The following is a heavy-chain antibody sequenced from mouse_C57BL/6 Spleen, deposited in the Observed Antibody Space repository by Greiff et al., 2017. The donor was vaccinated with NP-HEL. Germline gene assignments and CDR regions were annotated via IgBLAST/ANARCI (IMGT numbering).Heavy chain of an antibody. J-gene: IGHJ3*01. D-gene: IGHD2-1*01. CDR3: ARGNYGNYFAWFAY. CDR1: GFTFSDYY. CDR2: INYDGSST. Sequence: EVMLVESEGGLVQPGSSMKLSCTASGFTFSDYYMAWVRQVPEKGLEWVANINYDGSSTYYLDSLKSRFIISRDNAKNILYLQMSSLKSEDTATYYCARGNYGNYFAWFAYWGQGTLVTVSA. V-gene: IGHV5-16*01.